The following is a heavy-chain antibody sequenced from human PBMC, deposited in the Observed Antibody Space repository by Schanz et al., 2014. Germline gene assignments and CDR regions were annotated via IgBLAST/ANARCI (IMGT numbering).Heavy chain of an antibody. CDR2: ITRQGTT. D-gene: IGHD6-19*01. CDR1: GFTVNNYA. CDR3: AKDLPSSGWPAFGV. Sequence: EVQLLESGGGLVQPGGSLRLSCTVSGFTVNNYAMNWVRQAPGRGLEWVSGITRQGTTYYADFVKSRFSISRDISRNTLYLQMSSLRADDTAIYYCAKDLPSSGWPAFGVWGQGTQVTVSS. V-gene: IGHV3-23*01. J-gene: IGHJ4*02.